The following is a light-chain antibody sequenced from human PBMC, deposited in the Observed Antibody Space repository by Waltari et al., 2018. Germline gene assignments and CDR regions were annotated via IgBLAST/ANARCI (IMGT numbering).Light chain of an antibody. J-gene: IGLJ1*01. CDR1: RSDVGTLDY. CDR2: DVT. Sequence: QSALTQPASVSGSPGTSLTIACTGTRSDVGTLDYVLCYQQHPGKDPKLMIYDVTKRPSGIANRFSGSKSGNTASLTIAGLQAEDEADYYCSSYTTSSTVYVFGTGTKVTVL. CDR3: SSYTTSSTVYV. V-gene: IGLV2-14*03.